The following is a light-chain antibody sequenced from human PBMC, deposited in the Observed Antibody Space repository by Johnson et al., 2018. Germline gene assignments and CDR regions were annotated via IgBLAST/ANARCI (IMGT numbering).Light chain of an antibody. CDR1: SNRQEGPPQWEQPD. CDR3: GTWDSSLSAGNG. Sequence: QSVLTQPPSVSAAPGQKVTISCSGSSNRQEGPPQWEQPDAAWYQQLPGTAPKLLIYENNKRPSGIPDRFSGSKSGTSATLGITGLQTGDEADYYCGTWDSSLSAGNGFGTGTEVTVL. V-gene: IGLV1-51*02. J-gene: IGLJ1*01. CDR2: ENN.